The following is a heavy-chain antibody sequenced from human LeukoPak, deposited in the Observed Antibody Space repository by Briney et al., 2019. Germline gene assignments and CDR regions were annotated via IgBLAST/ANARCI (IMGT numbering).Heavy chain of an antibody. V-gene: IGHV4-39*07. J-gene: IGHJ4*02. CDR1: GGSISSSSYY. D-gene: IGHD6-19*01. Sequence: SETLSLTCTVSGGSISSSSYYWSWIRQPPGKGLEWIGSIYYSGSTYYNPSLKSRVTISVDTSKNQFSLKLSSVTAADTAVYYCARGKGHRERDSSGWYLLWVDYWGQGTLVTVSS. CDR3: ARGKGHRERDSSGWYLLWVDY. CDR2: IYYSGST.